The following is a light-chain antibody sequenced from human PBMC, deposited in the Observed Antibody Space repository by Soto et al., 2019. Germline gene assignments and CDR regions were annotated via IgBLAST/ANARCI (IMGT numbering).Light chain of an antibody. CDR3: QSYDSRLSGHVV. CDR1: SSDIGADSD. J-gene: IGLJ2*01. Sequence: QSVLTQPPSVSGAPGHRVTISCTGGSSDIGADSDVHWYQQLPGTAPRLLIYGDSNRPSGVPARFSGSKSGSSASLAITGLQAEDEADYYCQSYDSRLSGHVVFGGGTKVTVL. V-gene: IGLV1-40*01. CDR2: GDS.